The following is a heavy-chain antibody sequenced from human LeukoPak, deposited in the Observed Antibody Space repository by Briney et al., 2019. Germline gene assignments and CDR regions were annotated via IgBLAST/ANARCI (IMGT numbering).Heavy chain of an antibody. CDR3: AKHAETYYCDSSGYYQTYYFDY. J-gene: IGHJ4*02. D-gene: IGHD3-22*01. CDR1: GFTFSSYA. V-gene: IGHV3-23*01. CDR2: ISGSGGST. Sequence: QSGGSLRLSCAASGFTFSSYAMSWVRQAPGKGLEWVSAISGSGGSTYYADSVKGRFTISRDNSKNTLYLQMNSLRAEDTAVYYCAKHAETYYCDSSGYYQTYYFDYWGQGTLVTVSS.